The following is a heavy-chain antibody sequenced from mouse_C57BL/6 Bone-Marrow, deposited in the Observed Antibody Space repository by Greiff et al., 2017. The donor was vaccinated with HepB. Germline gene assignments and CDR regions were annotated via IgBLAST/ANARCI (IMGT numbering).Heavy chain of an antibody. CDR3: AKNLGSSNFYAMDY. CDR1: GFSLTSYG. J-gene: IGHJ4*01. CDR2: IWRGGST. Sequence: VKLMESGPGLVQPSQSLSITCTVSGFSLTSYGVHWVRQSPGKGLEWLGVIWRGGSTDYNAAFMSRLSITKDNSKSQVFFKMNSLQADDTAIYYCAKNLGSSNFYAMDYWGQGTSVTVSS. D-gene: IGHD3-1*01. V-gene: IGHV2-5*01.